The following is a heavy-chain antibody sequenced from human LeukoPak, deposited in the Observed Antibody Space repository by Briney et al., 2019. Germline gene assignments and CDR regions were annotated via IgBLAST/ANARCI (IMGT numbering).Heavy chain of an antibody. CDR1: GFTFSSCG. CDR2: ISGSGGST. D-gene: IGHD6-19*01. J-gene: IGHJ4*02. V-gene: IGHV3-23*01. Sequence: GGSLRLSCAASGFTFSSCGMSWVRQAPGKGLEWVSAISGSGGSTYYADSVKGRFTISRDNSKNTLYLQMNSLRAEDTAVYYCAKDKIAVAGLFDYWGQGTLVTVSS. CDR3: AKDKIAVAGLFDY.